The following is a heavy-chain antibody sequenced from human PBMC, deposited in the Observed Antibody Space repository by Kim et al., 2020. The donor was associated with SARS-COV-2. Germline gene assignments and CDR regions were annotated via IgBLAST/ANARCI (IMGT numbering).Heavy chain of an antibody. V-gene: IGHV3-33*01. CDR1: GFTFSSYG. D-gene: IGHD6-19*01. CDR3: ARDRATGIAVAGTNY. Sequence: GGSLRLSCAASGFTFSSYGMHWVRQAPGKGLEWVAVIWYDGSNKYYADSVKGRFTISRDNSKNTLYLQMNSLRAEDTAVYYCARDRATGIAVAGTNYWGQGTLVTVSS. CDR2: IWYDGSNK. J-gene: IGHJ4*02.